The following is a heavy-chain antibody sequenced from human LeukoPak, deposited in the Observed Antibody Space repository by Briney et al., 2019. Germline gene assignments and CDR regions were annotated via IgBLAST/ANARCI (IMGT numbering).Heavy chain of an antibody. V-gene: IGHV3-7*01. CDR2: IKQDGSEK. Sequence: GGSLRLSCAASGFTFSSYWMSWVRQAPGKGLEWVANIKQDGSEKYYVDSVKGRFTISRDNAKNSLYLQMNSLRAEDTAVYYCARDGTFPDYDYVWGSYRSIFHFDYWGQGTLVTVSS. D-gene: IGHD3-16*02. CDR3: ARDGTFPDYDYVWGSYRSIFHFDY. CDR1: GFTFSSYW. J-gene: IGHJ4*02.